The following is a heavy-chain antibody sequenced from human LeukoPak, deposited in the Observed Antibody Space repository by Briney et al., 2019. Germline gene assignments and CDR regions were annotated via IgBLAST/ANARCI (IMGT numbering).Heavy chain of an antibody. J-gene: IGHJ4*02. D-gene: IGHD4-11*01. Sequence: ASVKVSCKASGYTFTSYVISWVRQAPGQGLEWMGWISAYNGNTNYAQKLQGRVTMTTDTSTSTAYMELRSLRSDDTAVYYCARDRSDSSDYVLLDYWGQGTLVTVSS. V-gene: IGHV1-18*01. CDR1: GYTFTSYV. CDR2: ISAYNGNT. CDR3: ARDRSDSSDYVLLDY.